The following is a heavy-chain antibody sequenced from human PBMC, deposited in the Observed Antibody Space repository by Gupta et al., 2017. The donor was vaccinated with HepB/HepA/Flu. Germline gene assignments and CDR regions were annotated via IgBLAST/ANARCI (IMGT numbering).Heavy chain of an antibody. CDR3: ARPLNSGSFSHFDY. Sequence: QLQLQESGPGLVKPSETLSLTCTVSGGSIGSSNYYWGWIRQPPEKGLEWIGSISSIGSTYYNPSLKSRVTISVDTSKNQFSLRLSSVTAADTSVYYCARPLNSGSFSHFDYWGQGTLVTVSS. CDR1: GGSIGSSNYY. D-gene: IGHD1-26*01. CDR2: ISSIGST. J-gene: IGHJ4*02. V-gene: IGHV4-39*01.